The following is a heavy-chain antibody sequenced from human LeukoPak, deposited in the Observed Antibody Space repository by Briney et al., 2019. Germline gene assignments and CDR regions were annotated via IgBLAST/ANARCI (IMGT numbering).Heavy chain of an antibody. Sequence: SQTLSLTCAISGDSVSSNSAAWNWIRQSPSGGLEWLVRTYYRSKWYNHYAVSVKSRITINPDTSKNQFSLQLNSVTPEDTAVYYCARDREQWLVNWFDPWGQGTLVTVST. CDR1: GDSVSSNSAA. J-gene: IGHJ5*02. CDR2: TYYRSKWYN. CDR3: ARDREQWLVNWFDP. V-gene: IGHV6-1*01. D-gene: IGHD6-19*01.